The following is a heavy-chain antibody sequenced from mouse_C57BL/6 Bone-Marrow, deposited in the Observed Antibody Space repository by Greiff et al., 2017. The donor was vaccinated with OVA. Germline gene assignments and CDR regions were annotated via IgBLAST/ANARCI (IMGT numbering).Heavy chain of an antibody. J-gene: IGHJ4*01. CDR2: IDPETGGT. CDR1: GYTFTDYE. CDR3: TRRNYSNPYYAMDY. Sequence: VNVVESGAELVRPGASVTLSCKASGYTFTDYEMHWVKQTPVHGLEWIGAIDPETGGTAYNQKFKGKAILTADKSSSTAYMELRSLTSEDSAVDYCTRRNYSNPYYAMDYWGQGTSVTVSS. D-gene: IGHD2-5*01. V-gene: IGHV1-15*01.